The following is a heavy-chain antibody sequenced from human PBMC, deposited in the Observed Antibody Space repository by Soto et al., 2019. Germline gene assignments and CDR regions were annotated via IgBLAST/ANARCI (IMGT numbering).Heavy chain of an antibody. CDR2: MNPNSGNT. Sequence: ASVKVSCKASGYTFTSYDINWVRQATGQGLEWMGWMNPNSGNTGYAQKFQGRVTMTRNTSISTAYMELSSLRSEDTAVYYCARGPPPYYDILSGYYYVNWFDYWGQGTLVTVSS. CDR1: GYTFTSYD. CDR3: ARGPPPYYDILSGYYYVNWFDY. D-gene: IGHD3-9*01. V-gene: IGHV1-8*01. J-gene: IGHJ5*01.